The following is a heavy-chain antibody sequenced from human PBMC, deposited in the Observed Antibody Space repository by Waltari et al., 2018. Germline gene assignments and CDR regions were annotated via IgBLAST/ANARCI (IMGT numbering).Heavy chain of an antibody. J-gene: IGHJ4*02. CDR3: ARDHQWLDY. Sequence: QVQLQESGPGLVKPSETLSLTCTVSGGSISSHYWSWIRQPPGKGLEWIWYIYYSGSTNYNPALKSRVTISVDTSKNQFSLKLSSVTAADTAVYYCARDHQWLDYWGQGTLVTVSS. CDR2: IYYSGST. D-gene: IGHD6-19*01. V-gene: IGHV4-59*11. CDR1: GGSISSHY.